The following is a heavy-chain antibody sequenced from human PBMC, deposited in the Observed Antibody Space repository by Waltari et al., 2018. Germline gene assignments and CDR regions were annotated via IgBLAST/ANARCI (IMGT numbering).Heavy chain of an antibody. V-gene: IGHV1-69*01. Sequence: VQLVQTGAEAKKPESSVKFSCKAWGVPFSSYYISWVRQAPGQGLEWMGGIIPIFGTANYAQKFQGRVTITADESTSTAYMELSSLRSEDTAVYYCARDGRTSDGDYWGQGTLVTVSS. D-gene: IGHD1-1*01. CDR2: IIPIFGTA. CDR3: ARDGRTSDGDY. J-gene: IGHJ4*02. CDR1: GVPFSSYY.